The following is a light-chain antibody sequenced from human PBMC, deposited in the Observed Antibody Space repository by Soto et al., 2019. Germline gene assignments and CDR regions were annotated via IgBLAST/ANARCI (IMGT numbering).Light chain of an antibody. CDR1: QSVSSSY. J-gene: IGKJ1*01. CDR3: HQYGSSPAT. CDR2: GAS. Sequence: EIVLTQSPGTLSLSPGERATLSCRASQSVSSSYLAWYQLKPGQAPRLLMYGASSRATGIPDRTSGRGSGTDFNPTISRLEPEDFAVYYCHQYGSSPATFGQGTEVETK. V-gene: IGKV3-20*01.